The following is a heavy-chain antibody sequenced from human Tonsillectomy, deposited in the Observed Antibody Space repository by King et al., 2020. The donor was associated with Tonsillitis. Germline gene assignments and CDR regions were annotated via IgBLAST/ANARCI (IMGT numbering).Heavy chain of an antibody. J-gene: IGHJ3*01. V-gene: IGHV1-69*01. CDR3: ARDYRDYYDSSGFQGAFDF. D-gene: IGHD3-22*01. CDR1: GGTFSSYA. CDR2: IIPIFGTA. Sequence: QLVQSGAEVKKPGSSVKVSCKASGGTFSSYALSWVRQTPGQGLEWMGGIIPIFGTANYAQKFQCRVTITADESTSTAYMELSSLTSEDTAVYYCARDYRDYYDSSGFQGAFDFWGQGTMVTVSS.